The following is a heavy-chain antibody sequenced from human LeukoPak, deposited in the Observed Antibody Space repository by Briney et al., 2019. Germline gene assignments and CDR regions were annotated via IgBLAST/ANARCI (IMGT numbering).Heavy chain of an antibody. J-gene: IGHJ3*02. Sequence: SVKVSCKASGGTFSSYAISWVRQAPGQGLEWMGGIIPIFGTANYAQKFQGRVTITADESTSTAYMELSSLRSEDTAVYYCASPSRGYRSGGSCSHAFDIWGQGTMVTVSS. CDR2: IIPIFGTA. CDR1: GGTFSSYA. D-gene: IGHD2-15*01. CDR3: ASPSRGYRSGGSCSHAFDI. V-gene: IGHV1-69*13.